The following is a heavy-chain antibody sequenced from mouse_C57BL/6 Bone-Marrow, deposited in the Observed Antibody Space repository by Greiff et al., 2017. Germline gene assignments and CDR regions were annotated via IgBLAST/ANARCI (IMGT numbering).Heavy chain of an antibody. Sequence: EVQLQQSGAELVRPGASVKLSCTASGFNIKDDYMHWVKQRPEQGLEWIGWIDPENGDTEYASKFQGKATIPADTSSNTAYLQLSSLTSEDTAVYYCTTRGDYCAMDYWGQGTSVTVSS. D-gene: IGHD2-13*01. CDR1: GFNIKDDY. V-gene: IGHV14-4*01. J-gene: IGHJ4*01. CDR3: TTRGDYCAMDY. CDR2: IDPENGDT.